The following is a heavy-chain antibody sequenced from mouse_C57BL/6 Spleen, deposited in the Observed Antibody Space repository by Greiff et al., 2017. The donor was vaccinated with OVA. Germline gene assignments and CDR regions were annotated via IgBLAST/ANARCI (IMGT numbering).Heavy chain of an antibody. CDR2: IYPGGGYT. J-gene: IGHJ1*03. D-gene: IGHD2-1*01. CDR1: GYTFTNYW. V-gene: IGHV1-63*01. Sequence: QVHVKQSGAELVRPGTSVKMSCKASGYTFTNYWIGWAKQRPGHGLEWIGDIYPGGGYTNYNEKFKGKATLTADKSSSTAYMQFSSLTSEDSAIYYCARGCYYGNCLDVWGTGTTVTVSS. CDR3: ARGCYYGNCLDV.